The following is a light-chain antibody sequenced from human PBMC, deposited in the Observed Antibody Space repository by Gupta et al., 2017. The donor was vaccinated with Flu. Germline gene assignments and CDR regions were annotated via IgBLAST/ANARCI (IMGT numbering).Light chain of an antibody. CDR3: SSFTNSNTWV. V-gene: IGLV2-18*02. CDR2: EVT. J-gene: IGLJ3*02. Sequence: QSALTQPASVSGSPGQSLPISCTGTSSYVGSYNRVSWYQQPPGTAPKLIISEVTNRPSGVPDRFSGSRSCNTASLTISGLQAEDEADYYCSSFTNSNTWVFGGGTKVTVL. CDR1: SSYVGSYNR.